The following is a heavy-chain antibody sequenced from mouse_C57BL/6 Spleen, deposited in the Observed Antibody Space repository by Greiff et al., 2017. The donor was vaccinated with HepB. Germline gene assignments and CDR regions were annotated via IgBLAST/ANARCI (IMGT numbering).Heavy chain of an antibody. CDR2: INPNNGGT. CDR1: GYTFTDYY. J-gene: IGHJ2*01. CDR3: ARYGLGPFDY. Sequence: EVQLQQSGPELVKPGASVKISCKASGYTFTDYYMNWVKQSHGKSLEWIGDINPNNGGTSYNQKFKGKATLTVDKSSSTAYMELRSLTSEDSAVYYCARYGLGPFDYWGQGTTLTVSS. V-gene: IGHV1-26*01. D-gene: IGHD4-1*01.